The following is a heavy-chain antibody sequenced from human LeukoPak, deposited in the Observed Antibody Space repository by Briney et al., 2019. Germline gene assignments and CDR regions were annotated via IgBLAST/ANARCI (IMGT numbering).Heavy chain of an antibody. J-gene: IGHJ6*04. CDR2: IKQDGSEK. D-gene: IGHD3-10*02. CDR1: GFTLSSYW. Sequence: GGSLRLSCAASGFTLSSYWMSWVRQAPGKGQEWVANIKQDGSEKYYVGSVKGRFTISRDNAKNSLHLQMNSLRAEDTAVYYCAELGITMIGGVWGKGTTVTISS. V-gene: IGHV3-7*01. CDR3: AELGITMIGGV.